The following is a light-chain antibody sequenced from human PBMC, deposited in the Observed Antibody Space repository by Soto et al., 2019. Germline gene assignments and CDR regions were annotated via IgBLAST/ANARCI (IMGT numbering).Light chain of an antibody. J-gene: IGKJ5*01. Sequence: DIVMTQTPLSLSVTPGQPASISCQSSQSLLHSDGKTYLYWYLQTTGQPPQLFIDEVSNRFSGVPERFSGSGSGTDFTLKISRVADEDVGVYYCMQSIQLPITFGQGTRLEIK. CDR3: MQSIQLPIT. CDR1: QSLLHSDGKTY. V-gene: IGKV2D-29*01. CDR2: EVS.